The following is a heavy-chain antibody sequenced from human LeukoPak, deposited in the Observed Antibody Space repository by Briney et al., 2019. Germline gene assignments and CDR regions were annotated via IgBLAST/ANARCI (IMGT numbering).Heavy chain of an antibody. J-gene: IGHJ6*02. CDR2: ISYDGSNK. V-gene: IGHV3-30*18. CDR1: GFTFSSYG. CDR3: AKDRYITVLIYYYYYGMDV. D-gene: IGHD4-23*01. Sequence: PGRSLRLSCEASGFTFSSYGMHWVRQAPGKGLEWVAVISYDGSNKHYADSVKGRFTISRDNSKNTLYLQMNSLRAEDTAVYYCAKDRYITVLIYYYYYGMDVWGQGTTVTVSS.